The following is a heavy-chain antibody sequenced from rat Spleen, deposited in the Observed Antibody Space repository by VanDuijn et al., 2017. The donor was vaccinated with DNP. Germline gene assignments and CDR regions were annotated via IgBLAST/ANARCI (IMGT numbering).Heavy chain of an antibody. CDR2: IQSGGTT. Sequence: QVQLKESGPGLVQPSQTLSLTCTVSGFSLTSYHVHWVRLPPGKGLEWMGRIQSGGTTDYNSALKSRLSISRDTSKSQVFLKMNSVQTEVPAMYFCARRYTYWGQGVIVTVSS. CDR1: GFSLTSYH. D-gene: IGHD1-1*01. J-gene: IGHJ2*01. V-gene: IGHV2-27*01. CDR3: ARRYTY.